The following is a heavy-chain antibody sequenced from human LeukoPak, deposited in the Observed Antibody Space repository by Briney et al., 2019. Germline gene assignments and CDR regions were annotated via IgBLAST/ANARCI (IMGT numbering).Heavy chain of an antibody. CDR1: GFSFSTYA. Sequence: PGGSLRLSCAASGFSFSTYAMNWVRQAPGKGLEWIAYIGGSGDTIYYADSVKGGFTISRDNARNSLFLQMNSLREDDTAVYFCARRLALWGRGALVTVSS. V-gene: IGHV3-48*02. CDR3: ARRLAL. J-gene: IGHJ5*02. CDR2: IGGSGDTI.